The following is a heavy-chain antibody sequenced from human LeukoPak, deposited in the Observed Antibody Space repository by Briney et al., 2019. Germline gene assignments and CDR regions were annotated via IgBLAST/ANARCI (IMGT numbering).Heavy chain of an antibody. D-gene: IGHD7-27*01. V-gene: IGHV3-11*04. J-gene: IGHJ6*03. Sequence: GGSLRLSCAASGFTFSDYYMSWIRQAPGKGLEWISYISSSGDTIFYADSVKGRFTISRDNAKNSLYLQMNSLRAEDTAVYYCARLGFHYYMDVWGKGTTVTVSS. CDR1: GFTFSDYY. CDR2: ISSSGDTI. CDR3: ARLGFHYYMDV.